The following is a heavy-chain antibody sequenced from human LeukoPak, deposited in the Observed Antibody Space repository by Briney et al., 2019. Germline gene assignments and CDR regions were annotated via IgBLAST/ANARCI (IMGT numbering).Heavy chain of an antibody. CDR1: GFTFSSYA. CDR3: ASNPQPMIVVVPSFDY. CDR2: ISYDGSNK. V-gene: IGHV3-30-3*01. J-gene: IGHJ4*02. D-gene: IGHD3-22*01. Sequence: GRSLRLSCAASGFTFSSYAMHWVRQAPGKGLEWVAVISYDGSNKYYADSVKGRFSISRDNSKNTLYLQMNSLRAEDTAVYYCASNPQPMIVVVPSFDYWGQGTLVTVSS.